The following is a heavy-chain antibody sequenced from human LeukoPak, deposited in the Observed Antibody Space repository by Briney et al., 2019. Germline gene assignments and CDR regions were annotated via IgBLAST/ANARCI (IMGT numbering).Heavy chain of an antibody. CDR2: IYYSGNT. CDR3: ASTSSARPTYYFDY. CDR1: GGSISSYY. J-gene: IGHJ4*02. D-gene: IGHD6-6*01. Sequence: PSETLSLTCTVSGGSISSYYWSWIRQPPGKGLEWIGYIYYSGNTNYNPSLKSRVTISVDTSKNQFSLKLSSVTAADTAVYYCASTSSARPTYYFDYWGQGTLVTVSS. V-gene: IGHV4-59*08.